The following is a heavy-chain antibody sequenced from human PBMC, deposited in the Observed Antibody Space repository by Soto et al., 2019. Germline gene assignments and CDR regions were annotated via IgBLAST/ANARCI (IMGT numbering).Heavy chain of an antibody. CDR1: VGSISSSSYY. V-gene: IGHV4-39*01. CDR2: FYYSEST. Sequence: QLQLQESGPGLVKPSETLSLTCTVSVGSISSSSYYWGWIRQPPGKGLEWIGSFYYSESTYSNPSLKRRLTISVDTSKNQFSLKLSSVTAADTAVYYFARHYGQEVFDYWCQGTLVTVSS. CDR3: ARHYGQEVFDY. J-gene: IGHJ4*02. D-gene: IGHD3-10*01.